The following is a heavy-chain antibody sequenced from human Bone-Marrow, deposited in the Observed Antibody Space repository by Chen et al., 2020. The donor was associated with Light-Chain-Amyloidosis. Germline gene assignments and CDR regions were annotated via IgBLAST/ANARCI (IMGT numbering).Heavy chain of an antibody. J-gene: IGHJ4*02. V-gene: IGHV5-51*01. Sequence: EVQLEQSGPEVKKPGESLKIPCKGPGTTFPNYWIGLVRQMPGKGLEWMGVSYPDDSDARYSPSFGGQVTISADKSITSAYLQWRSLKASDTAMYYCARRRDGYNFDYWGQGTLVTVSS. CDR2: SYPDDSDA. CDR1: GTTFPNYW. D-gene: IGHD5-12*01. CDR3: ARRRDGYNFDY.